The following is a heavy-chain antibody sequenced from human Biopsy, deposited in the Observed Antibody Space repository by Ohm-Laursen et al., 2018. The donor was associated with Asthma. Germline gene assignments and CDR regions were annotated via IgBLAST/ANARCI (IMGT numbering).Heavy chain of an antibody. CDR2: ISKVASTQ. J-gene: IGHJ3*02. Sequence: SLRLSCAASGFSFSNFAIHWVRQAPGKGLEWVGVISKVASTQDYADSVKGRFTMARDNSKNTLDLRMNSLREEDTAVYYCVRDGTDDAFDIWGQGTVVSVSS. CDR3: VRDGTDDAFDI. D-gene: IGHD1-1*01. V-gene: IGHV3-30*01. CDR1: GFSFSNFA.